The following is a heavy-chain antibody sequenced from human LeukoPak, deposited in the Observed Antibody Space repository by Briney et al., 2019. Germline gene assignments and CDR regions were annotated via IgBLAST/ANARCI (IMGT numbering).Heavy chain of an antibody. V-gene: IGHV3-21*01. CDR1: GFTFSSYS. Sequence: GGSLRLSCAASGFTFSSYSMNWVRQAPGKGLEWVSSISSSSSYIYYADSVKGRFTISRDNAKNSLYLQMNSLRAEDTAVYYCARGGQYCSSTSCYRRLIAVAGRDYWGQGTLVTVSS. D-gene: IGHD2-2*02. J-gene: IGHJ4*02. CDR2: ISSSSSYI. CDR3: ARGGQYCSSTSCYRRLIAVAGRDY.